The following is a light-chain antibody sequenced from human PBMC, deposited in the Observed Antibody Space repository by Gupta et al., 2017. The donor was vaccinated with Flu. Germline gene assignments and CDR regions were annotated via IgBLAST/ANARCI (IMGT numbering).Light chain of an antibody. CDR2: AAS. V-gene: IGKV1-12*01. Sequence: PSSVSASVGDRVTITCRASQGISNWLAWYQQKPGKAPKLLIYAASREQSGVPSRFSGSGSGTDFNLTISGLQPEEFATYYCQQPKGFPPTFGQGTKLEIK. CDR1: QGISNW. J-gene: IGKJ2*01. CDR3: QQPKGFPPT.